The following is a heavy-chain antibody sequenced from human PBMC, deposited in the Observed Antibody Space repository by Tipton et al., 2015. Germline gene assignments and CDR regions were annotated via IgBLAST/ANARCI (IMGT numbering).Heavy chain of an antibody. V-gene: IGHV4-59*12. CDR2: ISYSGTP. J-gene: IGHJ2*01. Sequence: TLSLTCTVSGGSISNYYWNWIRQPPGKGLEWIGYISYSGTPNYNPSLRSRVTISVAAPKTHFSLQLSSITAADTAVYYCARGHYVSGWYSHYFDLWGRGSLVTVSS. CDR1: GGSISNYY. D-gene: IGHD6-19*01. CDR3: ARGHYVSGWYSHYFDL.